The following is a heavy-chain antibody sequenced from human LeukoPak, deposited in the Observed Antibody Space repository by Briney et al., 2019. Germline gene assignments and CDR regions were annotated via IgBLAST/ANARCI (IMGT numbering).Heavy chain of an antibody. CDR3: ARRGYYDSSGYYYDAFDI. Sequence: GESLKISCKGSGYSFTSYWIGWVRPMPGKGLEWMGIIYPGDSDTRYSPSFQGQVTISADKSISTAYLQWSSLKASDTAMYYCARRGYYDSSGYYYDAFDIWGQGTMVTVSS. CDR1: GYSFTSYW. J-gene: IGHJ3*02. V-gene: IGHV5-51*01. D-gene: IGHD3-22*01. CDR2: IYPGDSDT.